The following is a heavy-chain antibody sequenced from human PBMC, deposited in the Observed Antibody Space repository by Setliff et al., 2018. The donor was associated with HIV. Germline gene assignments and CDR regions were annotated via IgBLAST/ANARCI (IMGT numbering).Heavy chain of an antibody. J-gene: IGHJ6*03. CDR1: GGSISNYY. V-gene: IGHV4-59*08. CDR3: ARLRDGYNWPNYYYYYYMDV. Sequence: SETLSLTCTVSGGSISNYYWSWIRQPPGKGLEWIGYIYYSGSTTYNPSLESRVTISIDTSKNQFSLKLSSVTAADTAVYYCARLRDGYNWPNYYYYYYMDVWGKGTTVTVSS. CDR2: IYYSGST. D-gene: IGHD5-12*01.